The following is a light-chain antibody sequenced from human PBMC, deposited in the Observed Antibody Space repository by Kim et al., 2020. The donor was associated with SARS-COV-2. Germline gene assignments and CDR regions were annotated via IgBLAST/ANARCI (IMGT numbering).Light chain of an antibody. CDR2: DVS. V-gene: IGLV2-14*03. CDR1: SSDVGGYNY. Sequence: QSALTQPASVSGSPGQSITISCTGTSSDVGGYNYVSWYQQHPGKAPKLMIYDVSNRPSGVSNRFSGSKSGNTASLTISGLQAEDGADYYCSSYTGSTPYIFGTGTKVTVL. J-gene: IGLJ1*01. CDR3: SSYTGSTPYI.